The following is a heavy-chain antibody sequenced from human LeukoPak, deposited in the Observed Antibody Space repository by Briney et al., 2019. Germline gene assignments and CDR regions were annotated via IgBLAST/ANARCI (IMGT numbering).Heavy chain of an antibody. CDR3: ARLRRRITMVRGVPAFDY. Sequence: SETLSLTCAVYGGPFSGYYWSWIRQPPGKGLEWIGEINHSGSTNYNPSLKSRVTISVDTSKNQFSLKLSSVTAADTAVYYCARLRRRITMVRGVPAFDYWGQGTLVTVSS. V-gene: IGHV4-34*01. J-gene: IGHJ4*02. D-gene: IGHD3-10*01. CDR1: GGPFSGYY. CDR2: INHSGST.